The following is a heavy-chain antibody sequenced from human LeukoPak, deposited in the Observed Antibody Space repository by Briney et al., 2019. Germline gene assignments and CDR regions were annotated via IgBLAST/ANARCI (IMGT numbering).Heavy chain of an antibody. D-gene: IGHD2-8*01. CDR2: ISSDGRRT. Sequence: GGSLRLSCAVSGFTFSSYWMHRVRQAPGKGLVWVSRISSDGRRTSYADSVKGRFTISKDNAKNTLYLQMNSLRAEDTAVYYCARDPCTNGVCFIDYWGQGNLVTVSS. CDR1: GFTFSSYW. CDR3: ARDPCTNGVCFIDY. V-gene: IGHV3-74*01. J-gene: IGHJ4*02.